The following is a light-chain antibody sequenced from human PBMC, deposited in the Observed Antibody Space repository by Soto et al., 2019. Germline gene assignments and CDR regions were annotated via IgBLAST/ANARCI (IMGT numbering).Light chain of an antibody. CDR1: QSVSSK. V-gene: IGKV3-15*01. Sequence: EIVMTQSPATLSVSPGERATLSCRASQSVSSKLAWYQHKPGQAPRLLIYGASTRATGIPASFSGSGSGTEFTLTISSLLSEDFAVYYCQQYNNWPVTFGQGTKVEIK. CDR3: QQYNNWPVT. CDR2: GAS. J-gene: IGKJ1*01.